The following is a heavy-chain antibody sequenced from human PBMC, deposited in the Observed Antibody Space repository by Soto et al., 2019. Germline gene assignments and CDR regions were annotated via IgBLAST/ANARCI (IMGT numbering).Heavy chain of an antibody. V-gene: IGHV3-23*01. CDR3: AKDYPLYYGDYPQGAFDI. D-gene: IGHD4-17*01. Sequence: GGSLRLSCAASGFTFSSYAMSWVRQAPGKGLEWVSAISGSGGSTYYADSVKGRFTISRDNSKNTLYLQMNSLRAEDTAVYYCAKDYPLYYGDYPQGAFDIWGQGTMVTVSS. CDR2: ISGSGGST. CDR1: GFTFSSYA. J-gene: IGHJ3*02.